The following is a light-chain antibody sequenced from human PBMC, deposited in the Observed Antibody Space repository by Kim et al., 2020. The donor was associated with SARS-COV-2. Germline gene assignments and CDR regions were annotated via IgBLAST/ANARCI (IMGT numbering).Light chain of an antibody. CDR3: QHYNNWPPWT. CDR2: GAS. CDR1: QSVNSN. J-gene: IGKJ1*01. Sequence: SPGERLTLSCRASQSVNSNLAWYQQKPGQAPRLLISGASTRATGIPARFSGSGSGTDFTLTISSLQSEDFAVYYCQHYNNWPPWTFGQGTKVDIK. V-gene: IGKV3-15*01.